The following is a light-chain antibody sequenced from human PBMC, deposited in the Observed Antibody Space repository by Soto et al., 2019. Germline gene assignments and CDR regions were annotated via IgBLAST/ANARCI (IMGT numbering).Light chain of an antibody. V-gene: IGLV3-21*02. CDR1: RIGSQS. CDR3: HVWDSSSDHP. Sequence: APGQTAIITCGGNRIGSQSVHWFQQRPGQAPVLVVYDDTERPSGIPERFSGSNSGNTATLTISRVEAGDEADYYCHVWDSSSDHPFGGGTQLTVL. J-gene: IGLJ2*01. CDR2: DDT.